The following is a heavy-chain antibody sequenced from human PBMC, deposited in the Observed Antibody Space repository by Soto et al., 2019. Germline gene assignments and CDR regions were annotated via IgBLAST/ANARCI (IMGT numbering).Heavy chain of an antibody. CDR3: TKSRRSVLMVYGFGGMGV. D-gene: IGHD2-8*01. J-gene: IGHJ6*02. CDR1: GFSVSDYA. CDR2: ISGSGDGT. V-gene: IGHV3-23*01. Sequence: GGSLRLSCAASGFSVSDYAMSWVRQAPGKGLEWVSSISGSGDGTYYGDSVKGRFTLSRDTSQKTLYLQMNNLRGEDTAVYFCTKSRRSVLMVYGFGGMGVWGRGTTVTVSS.